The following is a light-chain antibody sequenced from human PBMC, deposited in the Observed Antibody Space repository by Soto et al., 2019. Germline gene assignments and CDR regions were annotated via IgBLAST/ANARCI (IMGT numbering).Light chain of an antibody. CDR2: DAS. J-gene: IGKJ4*01. Sequence: DIPMTQSPSSLSASVGDRVTITCQASQVISNYLNWYQQKPGKAPKLLIYDASNLETGVPSRFSGSGSGTDFTFTISSLQPEDIATYYCQQYDNLLTFGGGTKVEIK. CDR1: QVISNY. CDR3: QQYDNLLT. V-gene: IGKV1-33*01.